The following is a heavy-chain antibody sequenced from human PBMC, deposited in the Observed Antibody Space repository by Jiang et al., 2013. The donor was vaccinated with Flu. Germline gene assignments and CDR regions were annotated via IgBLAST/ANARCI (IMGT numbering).Heavy chain of an antibody. Sequence: KPTQTLTLTCTFSGFSLSTRGVGVAWIRQPPGKALEWLAIVYWDDDKRYSPFLKSRLTITTDTSKKQVVLTMTKMDPVDTATYYCAHRGSIGDYGVGFDFWGQGALVTVSS. J-gene: IGHJ4*02. CDR3: AHRGSIGDYGVGFDF. CDR1: GFSLSTRGVG. CDR2: VYWDDDK. D-gene: IGHD4-17*01. V-gene: IGHV2-5*02.